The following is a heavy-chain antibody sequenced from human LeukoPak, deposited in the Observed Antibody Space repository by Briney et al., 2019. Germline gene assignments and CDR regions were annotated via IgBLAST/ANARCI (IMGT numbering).Heavy chain of an antibody. CDR3: ARTLEMATIMFDY. D-gene: IGHD5-24*01. V-gene: IGHV3-7*01. J-gene: IGHJ4*02. CDR2: IKQDGSEK. Sequence: GGSLRLSCAASGFTFSSYWISWVRQAPGKGLEWVANIKQDGSEKYYVDSVKGRFTISRDNAKNSLYLQMNSLRAEDTAVYYCARTLEMATIMFDYWGQGTLVTVSS. CDR1: GFTFSSYW.